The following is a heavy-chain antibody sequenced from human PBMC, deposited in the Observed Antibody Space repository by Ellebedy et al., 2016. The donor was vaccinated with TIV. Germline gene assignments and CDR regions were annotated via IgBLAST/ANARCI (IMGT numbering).Heavy chain of an antibody. Sequence: SETLSLXCAVSGGSISSGGYSWSWIRQPPGKGLEWIGYIYHSGSTYYNPSLKSRVTISVDRSKNQFSLKLSSVTAADTAVYYCARGGVAAASYWGQGTLVTVSS. V-gene: IGHV4-30-2*01. D-gene: IGHD6-13*01. CDR3: ARGGVAAASY. CDR1: GGSISSGGYS. CDR2: IYHSGST. J-gene: IGHJ4*02.